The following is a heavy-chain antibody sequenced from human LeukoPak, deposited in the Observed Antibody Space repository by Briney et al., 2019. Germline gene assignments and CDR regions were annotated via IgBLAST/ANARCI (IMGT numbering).Heavy chain of an antibody. J-gene: IGHJ4*02. CDR2: ISGRGGNT. CDR1: GFTFDSCA. D-gene: IGHD3-10*01. V-gene: IGHV3-23*01. Sequence: GGSLRLSCAASGFTFDSCAMSWVRQAPGKGLEWVSGISGRGGNTYYADSVKGRFTISRDNAKNTLYLQMNSLRAEDTAVYYCARDERRYYYGSGSWSFDYWGQGTLVTVSS. CDR3: ARDERRYYYGSGSWSFDY.